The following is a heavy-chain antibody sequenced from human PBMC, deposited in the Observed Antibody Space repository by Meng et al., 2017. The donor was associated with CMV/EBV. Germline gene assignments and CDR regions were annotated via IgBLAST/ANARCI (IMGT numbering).Heavy chain of an antibody. D-gene: IGHD3-22*01. J-gene: IGHJ4*02. CDR1: GGFFSVFV. CDR3: ARERGDDSGYNFDS. Sequence: VHLHGPGPELVKPSGPPSLTCGASGGFFSVFVWTWIRQPAGKGLEWIGRIYSTGGTNYNPSFESRVTVSLDGSNNQFSLKLNSVTAADTAIYYCARERGDDSGYNFDSWGQGTLVTVSS. V-gene: IGHV4-4*07. CDR2: IYSTGGT.